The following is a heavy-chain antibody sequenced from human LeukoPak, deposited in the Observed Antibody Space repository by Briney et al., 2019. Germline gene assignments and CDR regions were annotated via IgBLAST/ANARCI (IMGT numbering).Heavy chain of an antibody. CDR3: ASKWYCGGDCYYQIDY. D-gene: IGHD2-21*02. J-gene: IGHJ4*02. CDR2: ISSDESNK. Sequence: GRSLRLSCAASGFTFSSYVMHWVRQALGKGLEWVALISSDESNKYYADSVKGRFTISRDNSKNTLYLQMDSLRTEDTAVYYCASKWYCGGDCYYQIDYWGQGTLVTVSS. V-gene: IGHV3-30*03. CDR1: GFTFSSYV.